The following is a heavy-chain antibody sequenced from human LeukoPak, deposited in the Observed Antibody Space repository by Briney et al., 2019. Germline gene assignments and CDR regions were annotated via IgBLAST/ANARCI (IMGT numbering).Heavy chain of an antibody. J-gene: IGHJ4*02. V-gene: IGHV3-23*01. CDR1: GFIVSSNY. Sequence: PGGSLRLSCVASGFIVSSNYMSWVRQAPGKGLEWVSAISGSGGSTYYADSVKGRFTISRDNSKNTLYLQMNSLRAEDTAVYYCASRRYYLDYWGQGTLVTVSS. CDR3: ASRRYYLDY. CDR2: ISGSGGST.